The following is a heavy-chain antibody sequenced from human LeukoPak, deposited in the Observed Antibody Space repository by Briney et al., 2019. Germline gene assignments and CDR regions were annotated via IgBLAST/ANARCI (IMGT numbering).Heavy chain of an antibody. D-gene: IGHD3-22*01. CDR2: ISAYNGST. CDR1: GYTFTSYG. J-gene: IGHJ6*02. Sequence: ASVKVSCKASGYTFTSYGISWVRQAPGQGLEWMGWISAYNGSTNYAQKLQGRVTMTTDTSTSTAYMELRSLRSDDTAVYYCARLDYYDSSGYLPKTGYYYGMDVWGQGTMVTVSS. V-gene: IGHV1-18*01. CDR3: ARLDYYDSSGYLPKTGYYYGMDV.